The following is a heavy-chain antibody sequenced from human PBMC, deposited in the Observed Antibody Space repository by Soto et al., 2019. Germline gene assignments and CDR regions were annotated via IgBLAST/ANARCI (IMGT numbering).Heavy chain of an antibody. CDR2: IYYSGST. V-gene: IGHV4-59*01. J-gene: IGHJ3*02. Sequence: SETLSLTCTVSGGSISSYYWSWIRQPPGKGLEWIGYIYYSGSTNYNPSLKSRVTISVDTSKNQFSLKLSSVTAADTAVYYCARVGYYYDSSGTRGAFDIWGQGTMVTVSS. CDR3: ARVGYYYDSSGTRGAFDI. D-gene: IGHD3-22*01. CDR1: GGSISSYY.